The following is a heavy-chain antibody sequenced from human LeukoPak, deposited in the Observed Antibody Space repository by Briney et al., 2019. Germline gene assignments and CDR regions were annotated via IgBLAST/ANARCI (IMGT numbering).Heavy chain of an antibody. V-gene: IGHV4-39*01. CDR3: ARRYSGFTYGLPSNYFDY. Sequence: PSETLSLTCTVSGGSISSSTYYWGWIRQPPGKGLEWIGSIYYSGSTYYNPSLKSRVTISVDTSKNQFSLKLSSVTAADTAVYYCARRYSGFTYGLPSNYFDYWGQGTLVTVSS. CDR2: IYYSGST. CDR1: GGSISSSTYY. D-gene: IGHD5-18*01. J-gene: IGHJ4*02.